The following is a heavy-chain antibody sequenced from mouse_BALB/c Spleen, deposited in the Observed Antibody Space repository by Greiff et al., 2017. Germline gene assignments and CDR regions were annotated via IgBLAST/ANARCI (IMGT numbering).Heavy chain of an antibody. D-gene: IGHD3-3*01. CDR1: GYTFSSYW. J-gene: IGHJ2*01. V-gene: IGHV1-9*01. Sequence: QVQLQQSGAELMKPGASVKISCKATGYTFSSYWIEWVKQRPGHGLEWIGEILPGSGSTNYNEKFKGKATFTADTSSNTAYMQLSSLTSEDSAVYYCARSEGRGYFDDWGQGTTLTVSS. CDR2: ILPGSGST. CDR3: ARSEGRGYFDD.